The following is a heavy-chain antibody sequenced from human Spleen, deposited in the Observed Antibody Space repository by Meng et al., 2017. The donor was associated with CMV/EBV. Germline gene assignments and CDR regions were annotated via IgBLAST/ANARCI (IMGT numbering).Heavy chain of an antibody. CDR2: IYHSGST. Sequence: GSSSSSNWWSWVRQPPGKGLEWIGEIYHSGSTNYNPSLKSRVTISVDKSKNQFSLKLSSVTAADTAVYYCARYCSSTSCYTEARWFDPWGQGTLVTVSS. J-gene: IGHJ5*02. D-gene: IGHD2-2*02. CDR1: GSSSSSNW. CDR3: ARYCSSTSCYTEARWFDP. V-gene: IGHV4-4*02.